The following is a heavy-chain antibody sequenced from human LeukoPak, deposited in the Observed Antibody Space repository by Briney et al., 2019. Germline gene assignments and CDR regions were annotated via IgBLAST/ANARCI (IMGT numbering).Heavy chain of an antibody. CDR2: IYYSGST. J-gene: IGHJ4*02. Sequence: DPSETLSLTCTGSRDSISSSSYYWGWIRQPPGKGLEWIGTIYYSGSTYYNPSLKTRVTISVDTSKNQFSLKLSSVTAADTAVYYCARQVNIVGTFDCWGQGTLDTVSS. CDR3: ARQVNIVGTFDC. D-gene: IGHD5-12*01. V-gene: IGHV4-39*01. CDR1: RDSISSSSYY.